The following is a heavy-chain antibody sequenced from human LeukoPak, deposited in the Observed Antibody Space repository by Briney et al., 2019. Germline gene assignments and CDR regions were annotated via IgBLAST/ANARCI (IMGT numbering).Heavy chain of an antibody. V-gene: IGHV3-23*01. CDR2: ISTTGGST. CDR1: GFSFNNYA. J-gene: IGHJ4*02. CDR3: AKDWTTVVTPKGYYFDS. Sequence: AGGSLGLSCAASGFSFNNYAMSWVRQAPGKGLEWVSAISTTGGSTYYADSVKGRFTISRDNSKNTLSLQMDSLRVEDTAVYYCAKDWTTVVTPKGYYFDSWGQGTLVTVSS. D-gene: IGHD4-23*01.